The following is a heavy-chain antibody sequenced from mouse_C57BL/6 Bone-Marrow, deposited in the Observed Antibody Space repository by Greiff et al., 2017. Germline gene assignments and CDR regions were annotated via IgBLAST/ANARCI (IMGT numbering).Heavy chain of an antibody. CDR1: GFNIKDDY. D-gene: IGHD1-1*01. CDR3: TSITTVVDDY. V-gene: IGHV14-4*01. CDR2: IDPENGDT. J-gene: IGHJ3*01. Sequence: EVQLQQSGAELVRPGASVKLSCTASGFNIKDDYMHWVKQRPEQGLEWIGWIDPENGDTEYASKFQGKATITADTSSNTAYLQLSSLTSEDTAVYYCTSITTVVDDYWGQGTLVTVSA.